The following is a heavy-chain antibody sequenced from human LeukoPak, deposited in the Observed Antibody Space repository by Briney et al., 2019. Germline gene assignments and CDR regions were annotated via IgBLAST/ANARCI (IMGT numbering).Heavy chain of an antibody. CDR3: ASTGNWDDLGVDF. CDR2: IYYSGAT. Sequence: SETLSLTCTVSNYSISGSNWWGWIRQPPGKGLEWIAYIYYSGATYYNTLFRSRATVSVDMSENRFALKLTSVTAVDTAVYYCASTGNWDDLGVDFWGQGIPVTVSS. CDR1: NYSISGSNW. D-gene: IGHD1-1*01. V-gene: IGHV4-28*01. J-gene: IGHJ4*02.